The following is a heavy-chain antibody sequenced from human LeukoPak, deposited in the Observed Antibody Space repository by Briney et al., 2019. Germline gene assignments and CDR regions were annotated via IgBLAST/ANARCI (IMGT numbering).Heavy chain of an antibody. J-gene: IGHJ4*02. CDR3: AKDYQYSSSFGYYFDY. D-gene: IGHD6-6*01. CDR2: ISYDGTNK. CDR1: GFSFSSYA. V-gene: IGHV3-30*18. Sequence: PGGSLRLFCATSGFSFSSYAMSWVRQAPGEGLEWVAVISYDGTNKYYADSVKGRFTISRDNSKNTLYLQMNSLRAEDTAVYYCAKDYQYSSSFGYYFDYWGQGTLVTVSS.